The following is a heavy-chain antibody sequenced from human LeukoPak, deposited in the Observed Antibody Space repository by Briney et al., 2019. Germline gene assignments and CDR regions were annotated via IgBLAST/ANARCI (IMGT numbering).Heavy chain of an antibody. D-gene: IGHD2/OR15-2a*01. CDR3: ARGKTSQNIVTRKTYNWFDP. CDR2: ISSSSDYI. Sequence: GGSLRLSCAASGFTFSSYNMNWVRQAPGKGLEWVSSISSSSDYIYYADSVKGRFTISRDNAKNSLYLQMKSLRAEDTTVYYCARGKTSQNIVTRKTYNWFDPWGQGTLVTVSS. CDR1: GFTFSSYN. V-gene: IGHV3-21*01. J-gene: IGHJ5*02.